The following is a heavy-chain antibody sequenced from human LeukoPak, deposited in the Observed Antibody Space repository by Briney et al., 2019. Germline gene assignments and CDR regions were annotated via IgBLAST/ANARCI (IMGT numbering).Heavy chain of an antibody. J-gene: IGHJ3*02. Sequence: PGGSLRLSCAASGFTFSSYEMNWVRQAPGKGLEWVSYISSSGSTIYYADSVKGRFTISRDNAKNTLYLQMSSLRDEDTAVYYCVRSISMRPFDIWGQGTMVTVSS. V-gene: IGHV3-48*03. CDR2: ISSSGSTI. D-gene: IGHD3-10*01. CDR3: VRSISMRPFDI. CDR1: GFTFSSYE.